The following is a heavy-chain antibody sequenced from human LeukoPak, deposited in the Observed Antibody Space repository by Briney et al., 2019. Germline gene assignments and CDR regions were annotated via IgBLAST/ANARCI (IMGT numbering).Heavy chain of an antibody. CDR1: GFTFSSYA. D-gene: IGHD3-16*02. J-gene: IGHJ4*02. Sequence: GGSLRLSCAASGFTFSSYAMTWVRQAPGKGLEWVSSISGSGGSTYYADSVKGRFTISRDKSMNTLYLQMNSLRAEDTAVYYCAKRSRENYDYVWGSYRTARGYFDYWGQGTLVTVSS. CDR2: ISGSGGST. CDR3: AKRSRENYDYVWGSYRTARGYFDY. V-gene: IGHV3-23*01.